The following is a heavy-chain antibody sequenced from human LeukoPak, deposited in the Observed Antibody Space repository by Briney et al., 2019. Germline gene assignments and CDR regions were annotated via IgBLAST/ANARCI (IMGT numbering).Heavy chain of an antibody. CDR1: GFTFSDYW. CDR3: ARWRGSTSERSDY. D-gene: IGHD2-2*01. CDR2: IKQDGSAK. Sequence: GGSLRLSCTASGFTFSDYWMTWVRQAPGKGLEWVSNIKQDGSAKYYVDSVKGRFTISRDNAKNSLYLQMDSLRVEDTATYYCARWRGSTSERSDYWGQGTLVTVSS. J-gene: IGHJ4*02. V-gene: IGHV3-7*01.